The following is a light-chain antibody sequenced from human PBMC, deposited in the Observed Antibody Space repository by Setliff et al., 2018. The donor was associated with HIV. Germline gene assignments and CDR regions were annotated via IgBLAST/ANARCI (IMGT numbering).Light chain of an antibody. Sequence: QSVLAQPASVSGSPGQSITISCTGTSSDVGSYNLVSWYKQHPGKAPKLMIYQASKRPSGVSNRFSGSKSGNTASLTISGLQAEDEADYYCCSNTGSNTYVFGTGTKVTVL. CDR3: CSNTGSNTYV. CDR1: SSDVGSYNL. J-gene: IGLJ1*01. CDR2: QAS. V-gene: IGLV2-23*01.